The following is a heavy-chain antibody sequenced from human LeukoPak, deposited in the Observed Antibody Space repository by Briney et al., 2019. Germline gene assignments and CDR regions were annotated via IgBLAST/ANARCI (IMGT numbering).Heavy chain of an antibody. CDR1: GGSISSGSYY. CDR3: AREVAASSWSY. V-gene: IGHV4-39*01. J-gene: IGHJ4*02. D-gene: IGHD6-13*01. Sequence: PSETLSLTCTVSGGSISSGSYYWGWIRQPPGKGLEWVGSIYYSGSTYYNPSLKSRVTISVDTSKKQLSLKLNSVTAADTAVYYCAREVAASSWSYWGQGTLVTVSS. CDR2: IYYSGST.